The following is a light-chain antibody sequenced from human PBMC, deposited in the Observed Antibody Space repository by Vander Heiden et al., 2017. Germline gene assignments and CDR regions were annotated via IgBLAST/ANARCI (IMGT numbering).Light chain of an antibody. CDR2: SSS. V-gene: IGKV1-39*01. Sequence: DIQMTQSPSSLSASVGDRVTITCRASQTIANFLNWYQQKPGKAPQLLIYSSSILQTRVPSRFSRSGSGADFTLTIGSLQPEDIAIYYCQQSYAAPQTFGHGTRVDI. CDR3: QQSYAAPQT. J-gene: IGKJ3*01. CDR1: QTIANF.